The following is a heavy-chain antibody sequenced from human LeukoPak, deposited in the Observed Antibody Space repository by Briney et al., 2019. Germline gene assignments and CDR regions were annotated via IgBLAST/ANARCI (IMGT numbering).Heavy chain of an antibody. D-gene: IGHD3-22*01. J-gene: IGHJ3*02. Sequence: ASVKVSCKASGYTFTSYGISWVRQAPGQGLEWMGWISAYNGNTNYAQKLQGRVTMTTDTSTSTAYMELRSLRSDDTAVYYCARDRDSSGYYLDAFDIWGQGKMVTVSS. CDR3: ARDRDSSGYYLDAFDI. CDR1: GYTFTSYG. CDR2: ISAYNGNT. V-gene: IGHV1-18*01.